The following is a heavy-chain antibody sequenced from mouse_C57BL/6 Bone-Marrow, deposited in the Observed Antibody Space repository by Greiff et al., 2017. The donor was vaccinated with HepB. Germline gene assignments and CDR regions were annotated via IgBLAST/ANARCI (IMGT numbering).Heavy chain of an antibody. CDR2: IRSKSSNYAT. CDR1: GFTFNTYA. Sequence: EVQVVESGGGLVQPKGSLKLSCAASGFTFNTYAMHWVRQAPGKGLEWVARIRSKSSNYATYYADSVKDRFTISRDDSQSMLYLQMNNLKTEDTAMYYCVRSTMVTTSFAYWGQGTLVTVSA. J-gene: IGHJ3*01. D-gene: IGHD2-2*01. CDR3: VRSTMVTTSFAY. V-gene: IGHV10-3*01.